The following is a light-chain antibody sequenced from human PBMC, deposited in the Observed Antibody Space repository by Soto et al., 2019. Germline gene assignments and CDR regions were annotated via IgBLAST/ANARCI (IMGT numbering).Light chain of an antibody. CDR2: GAS. CDR3: QKYNSAPWT. J-gene: IGKJ1*01. V-gene: IGKV1-27*01. Sequence: DIQMTQSPSSLSASIGDRVTITCRASQGISTYLAWYQQKPGKVPYLLIYGASSLQSGAPSRFSGSGSGTDFSLTISSLQPEDVATYYCQKYNSAPWTFGQGTKVEIK. CDR1: QGISTY.